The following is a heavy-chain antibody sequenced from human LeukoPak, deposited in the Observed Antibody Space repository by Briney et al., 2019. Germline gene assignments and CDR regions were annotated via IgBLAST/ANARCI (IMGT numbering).Heavy chain of an antibody. D-gene: IGHD3-22*01. CDR3: ARDGYDSSGYAY. J-gene: IGHJ4*02. V-gene: IGHV4-34*01. CDR1: GGSFSGYY. CDR2: INHSGST. Sequence: PSETLSLTCAVYGGSFSGYYWSWIRQPPGKGLEWIGEINHSGSTNYNPSLKSRVTISVDTSKNQFSLKLSSVTAADTAVYYCARDGYDSSGYAYWGQGTLVTVSS.